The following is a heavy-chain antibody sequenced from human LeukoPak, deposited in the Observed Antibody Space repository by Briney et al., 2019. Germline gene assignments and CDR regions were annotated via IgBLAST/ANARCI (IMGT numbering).Heavy chain of an antibody. V-gene: IGHV4-59*08. D-gene: IGHD6-19*01. CDR1: GGSISSYY. CDR2: IYYSGST. Sequence: SETLSLTCTVSGGSISSYYWSWIRQPPVKGLEWIGYIYYSGSTNYNPSLKSRVTISVDTSKNQFSLKLSSVTAADTAVYYCARHRRDSSGWYLDYWGQGTLVTVSS. CDR3: ARHRRDSSGWYLDY. J-gene: IGHJ4*02.